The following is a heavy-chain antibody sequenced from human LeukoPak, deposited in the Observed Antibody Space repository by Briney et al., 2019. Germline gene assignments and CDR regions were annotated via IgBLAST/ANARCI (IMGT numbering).Heavy chain of an antibody. CDR1: GFTFSSYA. CDR2: ICGSGDRA. V-gene: IGHV3-23*01. D-gene: IGHD2-15*01. CDR3: AKGITTSCYAALDH. Sequence: PGGSLRLSCAASGFTFSSYAMTWVRQAPGKGLEWVSDICGSGDRAFYADPVKGRFTIARDNSKNTLYLQMNSLRADDTAVYHCAKGITTSCYAALDHWGQGTLVTVSS. J-gene: IGHJ5*02.